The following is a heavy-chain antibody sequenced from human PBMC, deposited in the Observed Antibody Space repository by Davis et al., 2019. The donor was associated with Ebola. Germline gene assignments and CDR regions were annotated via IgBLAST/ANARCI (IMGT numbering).Heavy chain of an antibody. CDR1: GFSLSTSGVG. J-gene: IGHJ4*02. V-gene: IGHV2-5*02. CDR3: AHRRVGATFFDY. Sequence: SGPTLVKPTQTLTVTCTFSGFSLSTSGVGVGWIRQPPGKALEWLALIYWDDDKRYSPSLKSRLTITKDTSKNQVVLTMTNMDPVDTGTYYCAHRRVGATFFDYWGQGTLVTVSS. CDR2: IYWDDDK. D-gene: IGHD1-26*01.